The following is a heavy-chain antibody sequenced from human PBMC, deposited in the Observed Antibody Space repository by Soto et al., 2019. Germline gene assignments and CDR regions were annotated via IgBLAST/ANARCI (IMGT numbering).Heavy chain of an antibody. CDR1: GGSFSDNY. CDR2: INPSGST. V-gene: IGHV4-34*01. CDR3: ARGNFYNGLDV. Sequence: SETLSLTCAVYGGSFSDNYWSWIRRPPGKGLEWIGEINPSGSTHYNPSLKRRVTISIDTSQNRFSLKLRSVTVADTAVYYCARGNFYNGLDVWDQGTTVTVSS. J-gene: IGHJ6*02.